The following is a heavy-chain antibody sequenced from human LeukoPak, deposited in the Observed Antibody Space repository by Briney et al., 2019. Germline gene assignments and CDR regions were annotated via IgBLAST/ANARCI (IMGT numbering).Heavy chain of an antibody. V-gene: IGHV3-48*01. Sequence: GGSLRLSCAASGFTFSSYSMNWVRQAPGKGLEWVSYISSSSSTIYYADSVKGRFTISRDNSKNTLYLQMNSLRAEDTAVYYCARDSLYSDYLIGGAFNIWGQGTMVTVSS. CDR3: ARDSLYSDYLIGGAFNI. J-gene: IGHJ3*02. CDR1: GFTFSSYS. CDR2: ISSSSSTI. D-gene: IGHD4-11*01.